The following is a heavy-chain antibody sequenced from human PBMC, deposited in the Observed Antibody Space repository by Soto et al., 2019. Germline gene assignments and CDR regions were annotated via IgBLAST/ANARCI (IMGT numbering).Heavy chain of an antibody. CDR3: ARGRGYSYGLDP. Sequence: SETLSLTCTVSGGSISTYYWNWIRQAPGKGLEWIGYIYYSGSTNYNPSHKSRINMSIDTSKNQFSLNLSSVTAADTAVYYCARGRGYSYGLDPWGQGTLVTVSS. CDR2: IYYSGST. D-gene: IGHD5-18*01. V-gene: IGHV4-59*08. CDR1: GGSISTYY. J-gene: IGHJ5*02.